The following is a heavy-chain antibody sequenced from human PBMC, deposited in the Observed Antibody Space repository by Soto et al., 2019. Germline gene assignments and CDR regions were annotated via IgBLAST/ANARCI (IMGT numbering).Heavy chain of an antibody. CDR3: ARVGATVTTYFN. J-gene: IGHJ4*02. V-gene: IGHV1-8*01. CDR1: GYTFTSYD. Sequence: QVQLVQSGAEVKKPGASVKVSCKASGYTFTSYDINWVRQATGQGLEWMGWMNPNSGNTGYAQKSKGRVTITRNTSISTAYMELSSLRSEDTAVYYCARVGATVTTYFNWGQGTLVTVSS. D-gene: IGHD4-17*01. CDR2: MNPNSGNT.